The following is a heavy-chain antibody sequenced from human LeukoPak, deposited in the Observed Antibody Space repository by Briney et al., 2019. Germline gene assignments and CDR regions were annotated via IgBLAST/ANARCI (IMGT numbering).Heavy chain of an antibody. V-gene: IGHV4-39*07. CDR1: GGSISSSSYY. CDR2: IYYSGST. CDR3: ARESGDYDFWSGYYTNWFDP. Sequence: SETLSLTCTVSGGSISSSSYYWGWIRQPPGKGLEWIGSIYYSGSTYYNPSLKSRVTISVDTSKNQFSLKLSSVTAADTAVYYCARESGDYDFWSGYYTNWFDPWGQGTLVTVSS. D-gene: IGHD3-3*01. J-gene: IGHJ5*02.